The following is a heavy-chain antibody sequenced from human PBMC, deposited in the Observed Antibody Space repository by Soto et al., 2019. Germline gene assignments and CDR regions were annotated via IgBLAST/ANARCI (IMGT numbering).Heavy chain of an antibody. J-gene: IGHJ6*02. V-gene: IGHV3-73*02. CDR1: GFTFSGSA. CDR2: IRSKANSYAT. D-gene: IGHD3-10*01. Sequence: VQLVESGGGLVQPGGSLKLSCAASGFTFSGSAMHWVRQASGKGLEWVGRIRSKANSYATAYAASVKGRFTISRDDSKNTAYLQMNSLKTEDTAVYYCTILGRDVYYGMDVWGQGTTVIVSS. CDR3: TILGRDVYYGMDV.